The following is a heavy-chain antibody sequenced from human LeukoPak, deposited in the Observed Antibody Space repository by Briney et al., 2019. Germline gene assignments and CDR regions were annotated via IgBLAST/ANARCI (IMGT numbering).Heavy chain of an antibody. CDR3: AKTSRTGRDGYMDV. Sequence: GGSLRLSCAASGFTFSNYNMNWVRQAPGKGLEWVSSISSSSGYVYYADSVKGRFTISRDNAKNSLYLQMNSLKAEDTAVYYCAKTSRTGRDGYMDVWGKGTTVTVSS. J-gene: IGHJ6*03. D-gene: IGHD1-1*01. V-gene: IGHV3-21*01. CDR2: ISSSSGYV. CDR1: GFTFSNYN.